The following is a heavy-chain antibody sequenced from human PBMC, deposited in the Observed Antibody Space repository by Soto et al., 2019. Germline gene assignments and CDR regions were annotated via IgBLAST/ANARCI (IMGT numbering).Heavy chain of an antibody. V-gene: IGHV3-23*01. CDR3: ARWRYPDY. J-gene: IGHJ1*01. D-gene: IGHD1-1*01. CDR1: GVSFGSYA. Sequence: GGSLRLSCAASGVSFGSYALSWVRQAPGKGLEWVSTISGSDGKTFYADSVKGRFSISRDTSQSTLYRQMNSLRADDTAMYYCARWRYPDYWGQGTWVTVSS. CDR2: ISGSDGKT.